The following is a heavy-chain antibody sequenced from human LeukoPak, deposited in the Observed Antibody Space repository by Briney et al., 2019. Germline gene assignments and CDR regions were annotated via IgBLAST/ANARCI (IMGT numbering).Heavy chain of an antibody. V-gene: IGHV3-66*01. CDR2: IYSSRGT. J-gene: IGHJ3*02. CDR1: GFTVSSNY. D-gene: IGHD1-26*01. Sequence: GGSVRLSCAASGFTVSSNYMSWVRQAPGKGLEWVSIIYSSRGTNYADSVKGRFTISRDNSKNTLYLQMNSLRAEDTAMYYCATQWDGGAGAFDTWGQGTMVTVSS. CDR3: ATQWDGGAGAFDT.